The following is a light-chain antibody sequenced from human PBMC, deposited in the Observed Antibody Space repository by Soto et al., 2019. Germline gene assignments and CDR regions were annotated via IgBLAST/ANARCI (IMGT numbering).Light chain of an antibody. J-gene: IGKJ2*01. CDR2: AAS. CDR1: QSVTNNF. Sequence: VLTQSPGTVSLSPGERATLSCRASQSVTNNFLAWYQQKPGQAPRLLIYAASSRATGIPDRFSGSGSGTDFTLSISEVEPEDLAVYYCQQRSDWPRTFGRGTKLEIK. V-gene: IGKV3D-20*02. CDR3: QQRSDWPRT.